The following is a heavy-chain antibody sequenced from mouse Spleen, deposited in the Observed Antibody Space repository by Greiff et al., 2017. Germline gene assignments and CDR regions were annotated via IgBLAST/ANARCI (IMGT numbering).Heavy chain of an antibody. V-gene: IGHV1-15*01. CDR3: TRWVLRAY. D-gene: IGHD2-14*01. J-gene: IGHJ2*01. CDR1: GYTFTDYE. Sequence: QVQLKESGAELVRPGASVTLSCKASGYTFTDYEMHWVKQTPVHGLEWIGAIDPETGGTAYNQKFKGKAILTADKSSSTAYMELRSLTSEDSAVYYCTRWVLRAYWGQGTTLTVSS. CDR2: IDPETGGT.